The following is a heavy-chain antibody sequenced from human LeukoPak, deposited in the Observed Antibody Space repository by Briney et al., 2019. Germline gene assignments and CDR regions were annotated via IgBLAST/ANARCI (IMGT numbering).Heavy chain of an antibody. CDR2: INHSGST. CDR3: ARAFSQAYCGGDCYPAGYFDY. Sequence: ETLSLTCAVYGGTFSGYYWSWIRQPPGKGLEWIGEINHSGSTNYNPSLKSRVTISVDTSKNQFSLKLSSVTAADTAVYYCARAFSQAYCGGDCYPAGYFDYWGQGTLVTVSS. V-gene: IGHV4-34*01. D-gene: IGHD2-21*02. CDR1: GGTFSGYY. J-gene: IGHJ4*02.